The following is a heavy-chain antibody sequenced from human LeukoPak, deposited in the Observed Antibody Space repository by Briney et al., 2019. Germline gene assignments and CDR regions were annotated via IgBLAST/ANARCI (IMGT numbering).Heavy chain of an antibody. J-gene: IGHJ4*02. CDR2: IYPGDSDT. CDR1: GYSFTSYW. D-gene: IGHD3-10*01. Sequence: LGESLKISCKGSGYSFTSYWIGWVRQMPGKGLECMGIIYPGDSDTRYSPSFQGQVTISADKSISTAYLQWGSLKASDTAMYYCTVVDYYGSGSYTPFDYWGQGTLVTVSS. V-gene: IGHV5-51*01. CDR3: TVVDYYGSGSYTPFDY.